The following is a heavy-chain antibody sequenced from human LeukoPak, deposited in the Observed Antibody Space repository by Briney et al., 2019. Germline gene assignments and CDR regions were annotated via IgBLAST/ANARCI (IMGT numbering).Heavy chain of an antibody. Sequence: ASVKVSCKASGYTFTNYAISWVRQAPGQGLEWMGWITTYNDDTNYGQNFQGRVTMTTDTSTGTAFMELKSLRADDTAVYYCARDFRSCNGSSFYTACPSYWGQGTLLTVSS. V-gene: IGHV1-18*01. CDR3: ARDFRSCNGSSFYTACPSY. D-gene: IGHD2-2*02. J-gene: IGHJ4*02. CDR2: ITTYNDDT. CDR1: GYTFTNYA.